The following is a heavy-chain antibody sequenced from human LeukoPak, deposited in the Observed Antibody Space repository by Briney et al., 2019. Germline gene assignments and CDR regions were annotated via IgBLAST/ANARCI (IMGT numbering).Heavy chain of an antibody. V-gene: IGHV3-7*03. Sequence: GGSLRLSCAASGFTFNSYWMNWVRQAPGKGLEWVANIKRDGSEKYYVDSVKGRFTISRDNAKNSLDLQMNSLRVEDTAVYYCASLRHYGMDVWGQGTTVTVSS. CDR3: ASLRHYGMDV. J-gene: IGHJ6*02. CDR2: IKRDGSEK. CDR1: GFTFNSYW.